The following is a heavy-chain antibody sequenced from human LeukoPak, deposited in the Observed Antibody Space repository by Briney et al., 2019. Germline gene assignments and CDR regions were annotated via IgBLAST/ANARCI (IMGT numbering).Heavy chain of an antibody. Sequence: SETLSLTCAVYGGSFSGYYWSWIRQPPGKGLEWIGKINHSGSTNYNPSLKSRVTISVDTSKNQLSLKLSSVTAADTAVYYCARGRQPNPWGQGTLVTVSS. CDR1: GGSFSGYY. D-gene: IGHD1-14*01. CDR3: ARGRQPNP. CDR2: INHSGST. J-gene: IGHJ5*02. V-gene: IGHV4-34*01.